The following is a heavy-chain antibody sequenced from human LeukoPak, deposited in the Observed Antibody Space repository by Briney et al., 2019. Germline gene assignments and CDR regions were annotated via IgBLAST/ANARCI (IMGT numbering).Heavy chain of an antibody. CDR2: TYYRSKWSN. D-gene: IGHD2-15*01. V-gene: IGHV6-1*01. CDR3: ARAPIGGWYFDY. CDR1: GXSVSSNSSA. J-gene: IGHJ4*02. Sequence: PSQTLSLTCAVSGXSVSSNSSAWNWIRQSPSRDLEWLGRTYYRSKWSNDYAVSVKSRITINPDTSQNQFSLQLNSLTPEDTAVYYCARAPIGGWYFDYWGQGTLVTVSS.